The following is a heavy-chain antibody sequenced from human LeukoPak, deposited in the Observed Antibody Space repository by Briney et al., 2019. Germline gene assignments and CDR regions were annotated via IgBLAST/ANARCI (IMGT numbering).Heavy chain of an antibody. V-gene: IGHV4-59*01. CDR3: ASEYDYDDAFDI. D-gene: IGHD4-17*01. CDR1: GGSISSYY. Sequence: SETLSLTCTVSGGSISSYYWSWIRQPPAKGLEWIGYIYYSGSTNYNPSLKSRVTISVDTSKNQFSLKLSSVPAADTAVYYCASEYDYDDAFDIWGQGTMVTVSS. J-gene: IGHJ3*02. CDR2: IYYSGST.